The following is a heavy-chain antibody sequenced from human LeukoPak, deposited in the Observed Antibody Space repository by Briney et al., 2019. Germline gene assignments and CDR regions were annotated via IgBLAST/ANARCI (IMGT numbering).Heavy chain of an antibody. CDR2: ISSSVGRT. Sequence: PLGSLRLSCAASVFTFSIYAMSCGPHGPEEGLWCVSAISSSVGRTYYADSVKARLTITRDNPKNTLYPKINSPRAEDTAAHYCATTMYSSGWYGRDWFDPWGQGTLVTVSS. CDR1: VFTFSIYA. J-gene: IGHJ5*02. D-gene: IGHD6-19*01. V-gene: IGHV3-23*01. CDR3: ATTMYSSGWYGRDWFDP.